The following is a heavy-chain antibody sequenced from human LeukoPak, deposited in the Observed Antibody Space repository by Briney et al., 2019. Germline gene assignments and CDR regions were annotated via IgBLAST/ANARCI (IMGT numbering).Heavy chain of an antibody. CDR2: ISHSGST. CDR1: GGSFSGYY. J-gene: IGHJ4*02. CDR3: ARALHGGSYFLDY. V-gene: IGHV4-34*01. D-gene: IGHD1-26*01. Sequence: PSETLSLTCAVYGGSFSGYYWSYIRQPPGKGLEWLGEISHSGSTNYSPSLKSRVTISVDTSKNQFSLKLSSVTAADTAVYYCARALHGGSYFLDYWGQGSLVTVSS.